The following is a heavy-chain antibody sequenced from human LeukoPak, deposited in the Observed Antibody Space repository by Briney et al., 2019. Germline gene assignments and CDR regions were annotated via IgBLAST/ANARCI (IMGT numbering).Heavy chain of an antibody. Sequence: GGSLRLSCVATGITFSRYGMHWVRQAPGKGLEWVAFIWYDGSKTYYGDSVKGRFTISRDNSKNTVYLQMSTLRADDTAVYYCAARAGAEIWLAPWGKETLVTVPS. CDR3: AARAGAEIWLAP. V-gene: IGHV3-30*02. CDR1: GITFSRYG. D-gene: IGHD1-26*01. CDR2: IWYDGSKT. J-gene: IGHJ5*02.